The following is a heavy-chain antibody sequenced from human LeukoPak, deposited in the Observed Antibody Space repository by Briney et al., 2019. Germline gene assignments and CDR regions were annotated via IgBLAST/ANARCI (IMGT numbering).Heavy chain of an antibody. CDR2: IYGGGST. CDR3: ARGYSSGWPDF. D-gene: IGHD6-25*01. CDR1: GFTVSNSY. Sequence: GGSLRHSCAASGFTVSNSYMNWLRQAPAKGLEWVSVIYGGGSTYYADSVRGRFTISRDNSKNTLYLQMNSLRAEDTALYFCARGYSSGWPDFWGQGTLVTVSS. J-gene: IGHJ4*02. V-gene: IGHV3-53*01.